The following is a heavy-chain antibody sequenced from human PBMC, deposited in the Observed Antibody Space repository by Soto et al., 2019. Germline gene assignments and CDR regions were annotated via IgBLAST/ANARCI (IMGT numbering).Heavy chain of an antibody. CDR1: GGSISSGGYS. J-gene: IGHJ5*02. CDR2: IYYSGSP. V-gene: IGHV4-31*03. Sequence: QVQLQESGPGLVKPSQTLSLTCTVSGGSISSGGYSWSWIRQHPGKGLEWIGDIYYSGSPYYNPSLKRRVTMSLDTSKIQFSLKLSSVTAADTAVYYCARSISPWGQGTLVTVSS. CDR3: ARSISP. D-gene: IGHD3-3*01.